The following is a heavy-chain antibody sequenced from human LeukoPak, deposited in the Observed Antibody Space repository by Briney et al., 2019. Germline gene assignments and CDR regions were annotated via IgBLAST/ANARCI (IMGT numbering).Heavy chain of an antibody. CDR2: ISRNSGSI. CDR1: GFTFDDYA. CDR3: AKDSRRYGSGSHGAFDI. J-gene: IGHJ3*02. D-gene: IGHD3-10*01. V-gene: IGHV3-9*01. Sequence: SLRLSCAASGFTFDDYAMHWVRQAPGKGLEWVLSISRNSGSIGYADSVKGRFTISRDNAKNSLYLQMDSLRAEDTAFYYCAKDSRRYGSGSHGAFDIWGPGAMVTVSS.